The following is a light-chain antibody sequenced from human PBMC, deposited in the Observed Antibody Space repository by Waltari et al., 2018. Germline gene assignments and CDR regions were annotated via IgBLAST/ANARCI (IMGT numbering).Light chain of an antibody. CDR3: SSYTSTNTII. V-gene: IGLV2-14*03. Sequence: QSALAQSASVSGSPGQSITISCTGTGSDIGYYNFVSWYQQHPGKAPKLLIFDVSRWSSGVSHRFSGSKSGNTASLTISGLQAEDEADYYYSSYTSTNTIIFGGGTKVTVL. CDR1: GSDIGYYNF. J-gene: IGLJ2*01. CDR2: DVS.